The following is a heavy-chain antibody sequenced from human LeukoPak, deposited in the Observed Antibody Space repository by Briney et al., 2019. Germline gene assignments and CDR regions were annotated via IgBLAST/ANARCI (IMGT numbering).Heavy chain of an antibody. CDR3: ARDPSRFGEYGYFDY. CDR2: MSYNGNDK. V-gene: IGHV3-30*04. D-gene: IGHD3-10*01. CDR1: GFTFSSFA. Sequence: PGRSLRLSCAASGFTFSSFAMHWVRQTPGKGLEWVAGMSYNGNDKYYEDSLKGRFTISRDNSKNTLYLQMNSLRAEDTAVYNCARDPSRFGEYGYFDYWGQGSLVTVPS. J-gene: IGHJ4*02.